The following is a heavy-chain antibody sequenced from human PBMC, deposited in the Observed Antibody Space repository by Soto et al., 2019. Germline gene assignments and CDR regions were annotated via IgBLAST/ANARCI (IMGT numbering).Heavy chain of an antibody. D-gene: IGHD6-19*01. CDR2: ISGSGVST. V-gene: IGHV3-23*01. Sequence: EVQLLESGGGLVQPGGSLRLSCAASGFTFSSYAMSWVRQAPGKGLEWVSAISGSGVSTYYADSVKGRFTISRDNSKTTLYLQINSLRAEDTAVYYCAKEGEHSSGWANFDYWGQGTLVTVSS. CDR3: AKEGEHSSGWANFDY. CDR1: GFTFSSYA. J-gene: IGHJ4*02.